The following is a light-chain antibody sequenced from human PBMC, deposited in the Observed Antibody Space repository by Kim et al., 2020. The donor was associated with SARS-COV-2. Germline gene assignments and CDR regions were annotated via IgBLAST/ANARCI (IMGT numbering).Light chain of an antibody. J-gene: IGKJ4*01. CDR2: WAS. V-gene: IGKV4-1*01. CDR3: QQYYNSPVT. Sequence: APINSESSPSVLYNSHTKNYLALDPRRPGQPPMLLIYWASTRETAVPVRFIGSGSGTDFSLSISGLQTADVAVYYCQQYYNSPVTFGGRAKGDIK. CDR1: PSVLYNSHTKNY.